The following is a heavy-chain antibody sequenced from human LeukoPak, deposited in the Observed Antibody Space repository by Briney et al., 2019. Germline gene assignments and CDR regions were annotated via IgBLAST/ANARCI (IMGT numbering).Heavy chain of an antibody. Sequence: SETLSLTCTVSGGSINSGNSYWSWIRQRPGEGLEWIGCIYYSWSTYYNPSLKSRITLSLDTSKNQFSLRLSSVTAADTAVYYCARDNGDFRSIYYYMDVWGKGTTVTVSS. CDR2: IYYSWST. J-gene: IGHJ6*03. D-gene: IGHD2-8*01. V-gene: IGHV4-31*03. CDR3: ARDNGDFRSIYYYMDV. CDR1: GGSINSGNSY.